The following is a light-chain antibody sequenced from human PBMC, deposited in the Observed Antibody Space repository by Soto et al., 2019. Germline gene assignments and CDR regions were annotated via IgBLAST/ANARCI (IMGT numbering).Light chain of an antibody. CDR2: GAS. V-gene: IGKV3-20*01. CDR1: QSVSSSY. J-gene: IGKJ5*01. Sequence: EIVLTQSPGTLSLSPGERATLSCRASQSVSSSYLAWYQQKPGQAPRLLIYGASGRATGIPDRFSGSGSGTDFTLTFSRLEPEDFAVYYCQQYGSSPPVTFGQGTRLEIK. CDR3: QQYGSSPPVT.